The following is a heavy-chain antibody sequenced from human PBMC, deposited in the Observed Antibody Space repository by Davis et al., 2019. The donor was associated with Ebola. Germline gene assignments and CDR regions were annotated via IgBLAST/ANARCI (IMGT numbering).Heavy chain of an antibody. CDR3: ARDEGRTAVNP. J-gene: IGHJ5*02. Sequence: GGSLRLSCAASGFTFSSSWMTWVRQGPGKGLEWVANIKTDGSEKYYVDSVKGRFTISRDNAKNSLYLQMNSLSAEDTAVYYCARDEGRTAVNPWGQGTLVTVSS. V-gene: IGHV3-7*03. D-gene: IGHD6-19*01. CDR2: IKTDGSEK. CDR1: GFTFSSSW.